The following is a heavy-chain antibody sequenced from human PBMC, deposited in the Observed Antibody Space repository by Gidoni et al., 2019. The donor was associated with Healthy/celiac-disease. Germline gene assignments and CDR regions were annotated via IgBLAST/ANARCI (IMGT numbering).Heavy chain of an antibody. CDR2: INPNSGGT. D-gene: IGHD1-26*01. V-gene: IGHV1-2*02. CDR1: GYTFTGYY. J-gene: IGHJ6*03. CDR3: ARGFVGDYYYYYMDV. Sequence: QVQLVQSGAEVKKPGASVKVSCKASGYTFTGYYMHWVRQAPGQGLEWMGWINPNSGGTNYAQKFQGRVTMTRDTSISTAYMELSRLRSDDTAVYYCARGFVGDYYYYYMDVWGKGTTVTVSS.